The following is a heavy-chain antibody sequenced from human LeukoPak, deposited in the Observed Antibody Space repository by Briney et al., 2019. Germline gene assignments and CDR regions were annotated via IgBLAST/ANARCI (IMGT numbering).Heavy chain of an antibody. CDR2: ISGSGGST. D-gene: IGHD1-26*01. J-gene: IGHJ4*02. CDR1: GFTFSSYA. CDR3: AKANGWWELLEHGHYFDY. V-gene: IGHV3-23*01. Sequence: PGGSLRLSCAASGFTFSSYAMSWVRQAPGKGLEWVSAISGSGGSTYYADSVKGRFTISRGNSKNTLYLQMSSLRAEDTAVYYCAKANGWWELLEHGHYFDYWGQGTLVTVSS.